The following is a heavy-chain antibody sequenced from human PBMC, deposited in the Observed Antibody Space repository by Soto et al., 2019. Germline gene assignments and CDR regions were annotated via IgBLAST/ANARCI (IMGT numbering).Heavy chain of an antibody. V-gene: IGHV4-59*01. Sequence: QVQLQESGPGLVKPSETLSLTCTVSGGSISSYYWSWIRQPPGKGLEWIGYIYYSGSTNYNPSLKSRVTISVATSTNPFSLTLSSVTAADTAVYYCARGWGLVFDYWGQGTLVTVSS. CDR1: GGSISSYY. D-gene: IGHD2-21*02. CDR3: ARGWGLVFDY. J-gene: IGHJ4*02. CDR2: IYYSGST.